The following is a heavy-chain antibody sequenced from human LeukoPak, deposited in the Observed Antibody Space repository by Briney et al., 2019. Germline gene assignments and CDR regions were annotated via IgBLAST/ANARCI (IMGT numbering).Heavy chain of an antibody. CDR1: GFTFSSYT. CDR3: TTEPGDSTSFDY. V-gene: IGHV3-15*01. CDR2: IKSKTDGGTT. D-gene: IGHD2-15*01. Sequence: PGGSLRLSCAASGFTFSSYTMSWVRQAPGKGLEWVGRIKSKTDGGTTDYAVPVKGRFTISRDDSKNTLYLQMNSLKTEDTAVYYCTTEPGDSTSFDYWGQGTLVTVSS. J-gene: IGHJ4*02.